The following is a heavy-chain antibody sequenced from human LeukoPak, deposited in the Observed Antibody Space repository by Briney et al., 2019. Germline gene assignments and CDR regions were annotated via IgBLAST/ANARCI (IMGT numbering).Heavy chain of an antibody. CDR3: ARFAYDFWNDGNFYYYYMDV. J-gene: IGHJ6*03. CDR1: GFTFSSYS. V-gene: IGHV3-21*01. CDR2: ITSSSSYI. Sequence: GGSLRHSCAASGFTFSSYSMNSVCQAPGKGLGWFSCITSSSSYIYYADSVRGRFAVSRDNAENSLYLQMISLRAEVTAVYYCARFAYDFWNDGNFYYYYMDVWGKGTTVTVS. D-gene: IGHD3-3*01.